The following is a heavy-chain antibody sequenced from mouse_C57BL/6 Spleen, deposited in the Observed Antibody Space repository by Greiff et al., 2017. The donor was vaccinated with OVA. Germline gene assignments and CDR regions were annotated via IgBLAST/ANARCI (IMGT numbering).Heavy chain of an antibody. J-gene: IGHJ2*01. CDR1: GYSITSGYY. Sequence: EVQVEESGPGLVKPSQSLSLTCSVTGYSITSGYYWNWIRQFPGNQLEWMGYISYDGSNNYNPTLKNQISITRDTSTNQFFLKLNSVTTEDTATYDCARGGHYTYYFDYWGQGTTLTVSS. V-gene: IGHV3-6*01. CDR2: ISYDGSN. D-gene: IGHD1-1*01. CDR3: ARGGHYTYYFDY.